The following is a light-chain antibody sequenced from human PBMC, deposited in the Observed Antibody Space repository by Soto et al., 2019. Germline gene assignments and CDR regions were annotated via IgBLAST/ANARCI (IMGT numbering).Light chain of an antibody. Sequence: QSALTQPPSVSGSPGQSVTISCTGTSSDVGSYNRVSWYQQPPGTAPKLMISEVSNRPSGVPDRFSGSKSGNTASLTISGLQAEDEADYYCSSYTSSSTYVFGTGTKHRP. CDR3: SSYTSSSTYV. CDR1: SSDVGSYNR. CDR2: EVS. J-gene: IGLJ1*01. V-gene: IGLV2-18*02.